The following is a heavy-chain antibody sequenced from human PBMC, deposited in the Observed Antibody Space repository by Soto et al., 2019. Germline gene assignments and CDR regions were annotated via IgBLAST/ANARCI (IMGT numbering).Heavy chain of an antibody. CDR1: GGSFRGYY. CDR2: INHSGST. D-gene: IGHD2-2*02. V-gene: IGHV4-34*01. Sequence: SETLSLTCAVYGGSFRGYYWSWIRQPPEKGLEWIGEINHSGSTNYNPSLKSRVTTSVDTSKNQFSLKLSSVTAADTAVYYCARVGLLGYCTSTSCYSPFDYWGQGTLVTVSS. CDR3: ARVGLLGYCTSTSCYSPFDY. J-gene: IGHJ4*02.